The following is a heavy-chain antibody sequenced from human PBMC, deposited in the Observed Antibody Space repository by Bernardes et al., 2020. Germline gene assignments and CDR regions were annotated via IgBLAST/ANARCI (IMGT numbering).Heavy chain of an antibody. CDR2: INHSGST. V-gene: IGHV4-34*01. D-gene: IGHD3-9*01. CDR1: GGSFSGYY. J-gene: IGHJ3*02. Sequence: TLSLTCAVYGGSFSGYYWSWIRQPPGKGLEWIGEINHSGSTNYNPSLKSRVTISVDTSKNQFSLKLSSVTAADTAVYYCASAYLDDILTGYSDAFDIWGQGTMVTVSS. CDR3: ASAYLDDILTGYSDAFDI.